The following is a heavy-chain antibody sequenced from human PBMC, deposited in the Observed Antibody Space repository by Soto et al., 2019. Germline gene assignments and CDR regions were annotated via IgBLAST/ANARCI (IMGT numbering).Heavy chain of an antibody. CDR1: GFTFSSYW. V-gene: IGHV3-7*03. CDR2: IKQDGSEK. CDR3: ARETTMVRGVISHYYYYGMDV. Sequence: PGGSLRLSCAASGFTFSSYWMSWVRQAPGKGLEWVANIKQDGSEKYYVDSVKGRFTISRDNAKNSLYLQMNSLRAEDTAVYYCARETTMVRGVISHYYYYGMDVWGQGTTATVSS. J-gene: IGHJ6*02. D-gene: IGHD3-10*01.